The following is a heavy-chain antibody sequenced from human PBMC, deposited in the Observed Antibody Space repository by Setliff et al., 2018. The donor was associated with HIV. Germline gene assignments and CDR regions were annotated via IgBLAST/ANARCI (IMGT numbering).Heavy chain of an antibody. Sequence: GGSLRLSCTASGFTFSSHAMSWVRQAPGKGLEWVSVISGSGARTNYADSVKGRFTISRDNSKNTLYLQMNRLRSEDTAVYYCAKNLFSSRWSPLDSWGQGTLVTVSS. CDR3: AKNLFSSRWSPLDS. V-gene: IGHV3-23*01. D-gene: IGHD6-13*01. J-gene: IGHJ4*02. CDR1: GFTFSSHA. CDR2: ISGSGART.